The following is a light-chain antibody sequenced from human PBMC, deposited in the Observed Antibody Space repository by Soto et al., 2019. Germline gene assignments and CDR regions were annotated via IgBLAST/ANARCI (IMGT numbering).Light chain of an antibody. CDR2: GAS. Sequence: ETVLTQSPGTLSLSPGERVTLSCRASQSVNRNYLAWYQQKVGQAPSLLIFGASSRATGIPDRFSGSGSGTDFTLTISRLEPEDFAVYYCQQYGNSPLTFGQGTRLEIK. CDR1: QSVNRNY. CDR3: QQYGNSPLT. J-gene: IGKJ5*01. V-gene: IGKV3-20*01.